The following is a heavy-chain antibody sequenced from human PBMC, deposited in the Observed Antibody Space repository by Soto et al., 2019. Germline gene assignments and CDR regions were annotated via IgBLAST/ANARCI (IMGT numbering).Heavy chain of an antibody. D-gene: IGHD3-9*01. CDR3: AGGTIFYYYGMDV. J-gene: IGHJ6*02. CDR2: IYYSGST. CDR1: GGSISSYY. V-gene: IGHV4-59*01. Sequence: SETLSLTCTVSGGSISSYYCSWIRQPPGKGLEWLGYIYYSGSTNYNPSLKSRVTISVDTSKNQFSLKLSSVTAADTAVYYCAGGTIFYYYGMDVWGQGTTVTVSS.